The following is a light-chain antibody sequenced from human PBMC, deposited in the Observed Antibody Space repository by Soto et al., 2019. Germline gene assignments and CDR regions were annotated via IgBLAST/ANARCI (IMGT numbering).Light chain of an antibody. Sequence: QSALTQPASVSGSPGQSITISCTGTSRDVGGYNYVSWYQQHPGKAPKLMIYDVSNRPSGVSNRFSGSKSGNTASLTISGLQAEDEADYYCISYTSSSTLVVFGGGTKVTVL. V-gene: IGLV2-14*01. CDR1: SRDVGGYNY. CDR3: ISYTSSSTLVV. J-gene: IGLJ2*01. CDR2: DVS.